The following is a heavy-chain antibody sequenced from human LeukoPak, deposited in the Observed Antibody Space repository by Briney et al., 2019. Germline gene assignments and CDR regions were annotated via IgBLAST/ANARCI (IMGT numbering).Heavy chain of an antibody. CDR2: ISAYNGNT. CDR1: GYTFTSYG. CDR3: ARANMVRGVIIRNWFDP. V-gene: IGHV1-18*04. D-gene: IGHD3-10*01. J-gene: IGHJ5*02. Sequence: GASVKVSCKASGYTFTSYGISWVRQAPGQGLEWMGWISAYNGNTNYAQKLQGRVTMTTDTSTSTAYMEPRSLRSDDTAVYYCARANMVRGVIIRNWFDPWGQGTLVTVSS.